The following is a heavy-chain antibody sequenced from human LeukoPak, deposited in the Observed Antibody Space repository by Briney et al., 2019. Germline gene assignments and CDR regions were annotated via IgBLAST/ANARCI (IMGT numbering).Heavy chain of an antibody. CDR1: GFTFSSYS. D-gene: IGHD3-10*01. CDR2: ISSSSSYI. J-gene: IGHJ4*02. V-gene: IGHV3-21*01. CDR3: ARDSDYYGSGTLIDY. Sequence: GGSLRLSCAASGFTFSSYSMNWVRQAPGEGLEWVSSISSSSSYIYYADSVKGRFTISRDNAKNSLYLQMNSLRAEDTAVYYCARDSDYYGSGTLIDYWGQGTLVTVSS.